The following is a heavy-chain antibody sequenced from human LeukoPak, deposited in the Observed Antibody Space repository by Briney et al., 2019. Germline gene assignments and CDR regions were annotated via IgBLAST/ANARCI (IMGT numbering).Heavy chain of an antibody. D-gene: IGHD3-22*01. CDR3: VRELADSSVRLFDS. J-gene: IGHJ4*02. CDR1: GFTFNSYA. Sequence: GGSLRLSCAASGFTFNSYAMSWVRQAPEKGLEWVATISGSGGSTYYADSVKGRFTISRDNAKNSLYLQMNSLGAEDTAVYYCVRELADSSVRLFDSWGQGTLVSVSS. V-gene: IGHV3-23*01. CDR2: ISGSGGST.